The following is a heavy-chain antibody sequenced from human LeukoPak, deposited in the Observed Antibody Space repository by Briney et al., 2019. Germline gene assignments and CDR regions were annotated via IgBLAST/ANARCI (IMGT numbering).Heavy chain of an antibody. CDR1: GFTFSSYW. CDR2: ISGSGGST. J-gene: IGHJ4*02. D-gene: IGHD6-13*01. Sequence: GGSLRLSCAASGFTFSSYWMSWVRQAPGKGLEWVSAISGSGGSTYYADSVKGRFTISRDNSKNTLYLQMNSLRAEDTAVYYCAKDKGAAGIEPPFDYWGQGTLVTVSS. CDR3: AKDKGAAGIEPPFDY. V-gene: IGHV3-23*01.